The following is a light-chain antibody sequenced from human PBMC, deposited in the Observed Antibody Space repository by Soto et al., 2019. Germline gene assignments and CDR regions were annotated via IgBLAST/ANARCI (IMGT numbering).Light chain of an antibody. Sequence: QSVLKQPPSVAGAPGQRVTISCTGSSSNIGSTYDVQWYQQLPGTDPKLLIHGNTDRPSGVPDRFSGSKSGTSASLAITGLQADEEADYYCQSYDDSLSVHYVFGTGTKLTVL. CDR3: QSYDDSLSVHYV. CDR1: SSNIGSTYD. J-gene: IGLJ1*01. V-gene: IGLV1-40*01. CDR2: GNT.